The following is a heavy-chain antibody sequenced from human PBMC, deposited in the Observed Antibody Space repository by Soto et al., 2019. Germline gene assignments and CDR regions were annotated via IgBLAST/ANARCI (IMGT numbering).Heavy chain of an antibody. CDR2: ISWNSGSI. Sequence: EVQLVESGGGLVQPGRSLRLSCAASGFTFDDYAMHWVRQAPGKGLEWVSGISWNSGSIGYADSVKGRFTISRDNAKTSLYLQMNRLRAEDTALYYCAKDSATPEDYYYYYYMDVWGKGTTVTASS. D-gene: IGHD2-15*01. CDR3: AKDSATPEDYYYYYYMDV. CDR1: GFTFDDYA. J-gene: IGHJ6*03. V-gene: IGHV3-9*01.